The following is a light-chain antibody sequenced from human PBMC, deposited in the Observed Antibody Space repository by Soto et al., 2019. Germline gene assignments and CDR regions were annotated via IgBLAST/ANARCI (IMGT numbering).Light chain of an antibody. V-gene: IGKV3-15*01. CDR1: QSVSDN. J-gene: IGKJ5*01. Sequence: DIVVAQSPVTLSVSPGGKATPSSRASQSVSDNLAWYQQKPGQAPRLFGASARATVIPARFSGSGSGTEFTLTISSLQSEDFAVYYCQQYNNGPITFGQGTRRK. CDR2: GAS. CDR3: QQYNNGPIT.